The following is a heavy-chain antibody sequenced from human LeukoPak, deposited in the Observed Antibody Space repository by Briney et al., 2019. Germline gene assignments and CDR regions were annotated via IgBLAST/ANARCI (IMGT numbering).Heavy chain of an antibody. V-gene: IGHV3-23*01. CDR2: IYGGGSGST. CDR1: GFTFSRYT. Sequence: GGSLRLSCVASGFTFSRYTMSWVRQAPGKGLEWVSGIYGGGSGSTFYAESVKGRFTISRDNSKNTLYLQMNSLRDEDTAIYYCAKDFTPDGIWDIDYWGRGTLITVSS. J-gene: IGHJ4*02. CDR3: AKDFTPDGIWDIDY. D-gene: IGHD1-14*01.